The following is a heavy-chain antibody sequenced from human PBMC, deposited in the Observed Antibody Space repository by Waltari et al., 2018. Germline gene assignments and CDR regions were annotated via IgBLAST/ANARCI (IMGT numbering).Heavy chain of an antibody. CDR2: INPNSGGT. J-gene: IGHJ4*02. V-gene: IGHV1-2*02. CDR1: GYTFTSYD. CDR3: ARDAPDHSFDY. Sequence: QVQLVQSGAEVKKPGASVKVSCKASGYTFTSYDINWVRQATGQGLEWMGRINPNSGGTNDAQKVQGRVTMTRDTSISTAYMELSRLRSDDTAVYYCARDAPDHSFDYWGQGTLVTVSS.